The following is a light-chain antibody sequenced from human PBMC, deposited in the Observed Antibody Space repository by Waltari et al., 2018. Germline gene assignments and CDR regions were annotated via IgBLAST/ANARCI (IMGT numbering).Light chain of an antibody. CDR3: QQYDNWLGT. CDR1: QSIRSN. J-gene: IGKJ1*01. V-gene: IGKV3-15*01. Sequence: EIVMPRSPATLTVFPGERATLSCRASQSIRSNLAWYQHKPGQAPRLLIYGASTRATGIPARFSGSGSGTEFTLTISSLQSEDFAVYFCQQYDNWLGTFGQGTKVEIK. CDR2: GAS.